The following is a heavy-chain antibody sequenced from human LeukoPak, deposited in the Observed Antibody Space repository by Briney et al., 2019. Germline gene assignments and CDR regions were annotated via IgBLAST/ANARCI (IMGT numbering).Heavy chain of an antibody. CDR2: ISGSDAGT. CDR3: ARARQVSSFYYYYYMDV. CDR1: GFTFNNYA. D-gene: IGHD6-6*01. V-gene: IGHV3-23*01. J-gene: IGHJ6*03. Sequence: QTGGSLRLSCAASGFTFNNYAMSWVRQAPGKGLEWVSAISGSDAGTYYADSVKGRFTISRDNAKNSLYLQMNSLRAEDTAVYYCARARQVSSFYYYYYMDVWGKGTTVTVSS.